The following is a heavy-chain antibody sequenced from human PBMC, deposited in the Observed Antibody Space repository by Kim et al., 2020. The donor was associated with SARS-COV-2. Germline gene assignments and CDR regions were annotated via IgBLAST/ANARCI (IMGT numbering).Heavy chain of an antibody. Sequence: SETLSLTCTVSGGSISSGGYYWSWIRQHPGKGLEWIGYIYYSGSTYYNPSLKSRVTISVDTSKNQFSLKLSSVTAADTAVYYCARGNSRISKYYFDYWGQGTLVTVSS. CDR3: ARGNSRISKYYFDY. J-gene: IGHJ4*02. V-gene: IGHV4-31*03. CDR1: GGSISSGGYY. D-gene: IGHD2-15*01. CDR2: IYYSGST.